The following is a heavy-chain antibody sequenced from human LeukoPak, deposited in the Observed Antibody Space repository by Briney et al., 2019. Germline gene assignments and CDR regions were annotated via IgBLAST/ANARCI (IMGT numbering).Heavy chain of an antibody. Sequence: ASVKVSCKASGYTFTDYFLHWVRQAPGQGLEWMGWINPNSGGTNYAQKFQGRVTMTRDTSISTAYMELSRLRSDDTAVYYCARDDTYYYDSSGYPLFDPWGQGTLVTVSS. J-gene: IGHJ5*02. CDR3: ARDDTYYYDSSGYPLFDP. D-gene: IGHD3-22*01. V-gene: IGHV1-2*02. CDR1: GYTFTDYF. CDR2: INPNSGGT.